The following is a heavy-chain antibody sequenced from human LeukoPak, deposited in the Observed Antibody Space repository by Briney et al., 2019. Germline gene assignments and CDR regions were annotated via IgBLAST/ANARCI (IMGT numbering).Heavy chain of an antibody. CDR3: AKEYHRVHDAFDT. CDR2: ISYDGSKK. Sequence: PGGSLRLSCAASGCTFSSESMHWVRQAPGKGLEWVAVISYDGSKKYSADSVKGRFTISRDNSKSTVYLQMNSLTTEDTAVYHCAKEYHRVHDAFDTWGHGTMVTVSS. J-gene: IGHJ3*02. CDR1: GCTFSSES. V-gene: IGHV3-30*18. D-gene: IGHD2-2*01.